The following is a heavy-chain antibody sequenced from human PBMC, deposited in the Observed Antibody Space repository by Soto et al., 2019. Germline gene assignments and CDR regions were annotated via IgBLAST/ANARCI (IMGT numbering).Heavy chain of an antibody. J-gene: IGHJ4*02. V-gene: IGHV4-31*03. CDR1: GGSISSGDYY. Sequence: SETLSLTCTVSGGSISSGDYYWSWIRQNPGKGLEWIGYIYYSGSTYYNPSLKSRVTISVDTSKNQFSLKLSSVTAADTAVYYCARGATIFGVVTVFDYWGQGTLVTVSS. D-gene: IGHD3-3*01. CDR2: IYYSGST. CDR3: ARGATIFGVVTVFDY.